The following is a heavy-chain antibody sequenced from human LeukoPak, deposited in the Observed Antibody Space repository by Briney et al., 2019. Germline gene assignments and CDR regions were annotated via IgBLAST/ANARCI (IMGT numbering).Heavy chain of an antibody. CDR3: ARHTSSVYYDFWSGYEDYFDY. D-gene: IGHD3-3*01. CDR1: GGSISSYY. CDR2: IYYSGST. V-gene: IGHV4-59*08. Sequence: SETLSLTCTVSGGSISSYYWSWIRQPPGKGLEWIGYIYYSGSTNYNPSLKSRVTISVDTSKNQFSLKLSSVTAADTAVYYRARHTSSVYYDFWSGYEDYFDYWGQGTLVTVSS. J-gene: IGHJ4*02.